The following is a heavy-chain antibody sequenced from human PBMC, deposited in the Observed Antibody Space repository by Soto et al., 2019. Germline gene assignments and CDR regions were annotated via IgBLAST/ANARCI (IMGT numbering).Heavy chain of an antibody. V-gene: IGHV3-15*01. J-gene: IGHJ4*02. CDR1: GFTVTNAW. CDR2: IKSKADGKTT. CDR3: STAEWVEPE. D-gene: IGHD2-8*01. Sequence: EVQLVESGGDLVKPGGSLRLSCSAPGFTVTNAWMSWVRQAPGKGLEWVGRIKSKADGKTTDYAASVKGRFTISSDDSKNTLYLQMHSLNIEDTAVYYCSTAEWVEPEWGQGTLVIVSS.